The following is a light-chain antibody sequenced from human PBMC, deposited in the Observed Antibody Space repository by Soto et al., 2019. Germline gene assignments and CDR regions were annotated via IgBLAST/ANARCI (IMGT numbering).Light chain of an antibody. CDR2: GAF. V-gene: IGKV3-20*01. J-gene: IGKJ1*01. CDR3: RQYGSSPRT. CDR1: QSVSSNY. Sequence: EIVLTQSPGTLSLSPWERATFSCRASQSVSSNYLAWYQQKPGQAPRLLIYGAFKRATGIPDRFSGSGSGTDFTLTISRMEPEDFAVYCCRQYGSSPRTFGQGTKVDIK.